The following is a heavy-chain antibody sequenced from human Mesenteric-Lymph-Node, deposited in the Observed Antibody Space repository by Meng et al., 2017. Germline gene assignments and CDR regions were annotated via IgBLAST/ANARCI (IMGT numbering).Heavy chain of an antibody. CDR1: GFTFSDYY. Sequence: GESLKISCAASGFTFSDYYMNWVRQAPGKGLEWVSSISSSSTIYYADSVKGRFTITRDNAKDSLDLQMNSLRAEDTAVYYCASAISYPWGSGWYFDYWGQGTLVTVSS. CDR2: ISSSSTI. CDR3: ASAISYPWGSGWYFDY. D-gene: IGHD6-19*01. V-gene: IGHV3-69-1*02. J-gene: IGHJ4*02.